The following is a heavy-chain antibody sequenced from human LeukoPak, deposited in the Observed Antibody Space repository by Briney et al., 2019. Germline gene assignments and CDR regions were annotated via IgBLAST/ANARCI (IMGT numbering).Heavy chain of an antibody. V-gene: IGHV3-7*01. Sequence: PGGSLRLSCAASGFTYSSYWMNWVRQAPGKGLEWVANIKQDGSEKYYGDSVRGRFTISRDNAKNSLYLQMSSLRAEDTAVYYCARGAWALRVHFDYWGQGTLVTVSS. CDR1: GFTYSSYW. CDR2: IKQDGSEK. CDR3: ARGAWALRVHFDY. J-gene: IGHJ4*02. D-gene: IGHD1-26*01.